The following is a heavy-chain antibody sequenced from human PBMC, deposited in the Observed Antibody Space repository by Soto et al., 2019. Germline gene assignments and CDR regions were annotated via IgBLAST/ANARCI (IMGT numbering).Heavy chain of an antibody. D-gene: IGHD6-19*01. J-gene: IGHJ5*02. CDR3: ARRGLRRSSSGWYDWSDP. V-gene: IGHV5-51*03. CDR1: GYSFTSYW. Sequence: PGESLKISCKGFGYSFTSYWIGWVRQMPGKGLEWMGIIYPGDSDTRYSPSFQGQVTISADKSISTAYLQWSSLKASDTAMYYCARRGLRRSSSGWYDWSDPWGQGTLVTVSS. CDR2: IYPGDSDT.